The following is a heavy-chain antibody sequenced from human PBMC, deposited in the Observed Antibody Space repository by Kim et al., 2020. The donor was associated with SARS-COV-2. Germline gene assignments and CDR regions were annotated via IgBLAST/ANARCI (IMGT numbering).Heavy chain of an antibody. D-gene: IGHD6-19*01. V-gene: IGHV4-34*01. CDR3: ARGETGGWYYFDY. J-gene: IGHJ4*02. Sequence: YNPSLKSRVTISVDTSKNQFSLKLSSVTAADTAVYYCARGETGGWYYFDYWGQGTLVTVSS.